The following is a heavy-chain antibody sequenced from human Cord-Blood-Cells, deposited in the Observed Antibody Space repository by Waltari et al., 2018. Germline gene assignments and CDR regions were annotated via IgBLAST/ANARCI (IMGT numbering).Heavy chain of an antibody. J-gene: IGHJ4*02. Sequence: EVQLVESGGGLVKPGGSLGLSCAASGFPFCSYSLTWLRQAPGKGLEWVSSISSSSSYIYYADSVKGRFTISRDNAKNSLYLQMNSLRAEDTAVYYCARDGLPKYGQQLLYSNYWGQGTLVTVSS. CDR3: ARDGLPKYGQQLLYSNY. V-gene: IGHV3-21*01. CDR1: GFPFCSYS. D-gene: IGHD2-2*02. CDR2: ISSSSSYI.